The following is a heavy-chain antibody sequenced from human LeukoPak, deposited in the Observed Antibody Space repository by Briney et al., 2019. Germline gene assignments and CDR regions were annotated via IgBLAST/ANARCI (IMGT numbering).Heavy chain of an antibody. V-gene: IGHV3-21*01. CDR2: ISSSSSYI. J-gene: IGHJ3*02. CDR1: GFTFSSYS. CDR3: ARDHHRRLYDSQARDTFDI. Sequence: PGGSLRLSCAASGFTFSSYSMNWVRQAPGKGLEWVSSISSSSSYIYSADSVKGRFTISRDNAKNSLYLQINSLRAEDTAVYYCARDHHRRLYDSQARDTFDIWGQGTMVTVSS. D-gene: IGHD3-22*01.